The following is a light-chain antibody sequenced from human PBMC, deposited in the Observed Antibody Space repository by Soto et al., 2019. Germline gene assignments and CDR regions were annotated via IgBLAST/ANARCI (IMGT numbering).Light chain of an antibody. V-gene: IGKV3-20*01. CDR1: QSVSSSY. Sequence: ELVLTQSPGTLSLSPGERATLSCRASQSVSSSYLAWYQQKPGQAPRLLIYGASSRATGIPDRFSGTKSGTDFTLTIRRLEPEDAAVYYCQQYGSSPITFGQGTRLEIK. CDR3: QQYGSSPIT. J-gene: IGKJ5*01. CDR2: GAS.